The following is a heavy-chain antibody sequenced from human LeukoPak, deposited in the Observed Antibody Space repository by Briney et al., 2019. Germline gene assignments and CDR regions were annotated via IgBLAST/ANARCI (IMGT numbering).Heavy chain of an antibody. CDR3: ARDLVTPQTSWFDP. J-gene: IGHJ5*02. CDR1: EYIFTGYY. Sequence: GASVKVSCKASEYIFTGYYMHWVRQAPGQGLQWMGWMNPNSGGTNYAQKFQGRVTMTRDTSISTAYMELSRLRSDDTAVYYCARDLVTPQTSWFDPWGQGTLVTVSS. V-gene: IGHV1-2*02. CDR2: MNPNSGGT. D-gene: IGHD4-23*01.